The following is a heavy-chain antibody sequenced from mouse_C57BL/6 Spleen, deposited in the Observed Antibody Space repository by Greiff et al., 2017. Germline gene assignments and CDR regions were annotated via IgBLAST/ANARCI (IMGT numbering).Heavy chain of an antibody. J-gene: IGHJ2*01. CDR1: GYTFTDYN. V-gene: IGHV1-22*01. D-gene: IGHD1-1*01. CDR2: INPNNGGT. CDR3: ARSGSSPFDY. Sequence: EVKLMESGPELVKPGASVKMSCKASGYTFTDYNMHWVKQSHGKSLEWIGYINPNNGGTSYNQKFKGKATLTVNKSSSTAYMELRSLTSEDSAVYYCARSGSSPFDYWGQGTTLTVSS.